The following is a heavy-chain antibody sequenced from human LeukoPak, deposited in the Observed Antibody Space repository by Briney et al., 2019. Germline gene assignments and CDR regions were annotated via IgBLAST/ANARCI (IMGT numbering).Heavy chain of an antibody. CDR3: ANSPIVVVPAAIPFDY. J-gene: IGHJ4*02. D-gene: IGHD2-2*01. CDR2: ISGSVGST. CDR1: GFTFSSYA. Sequence: GGSLRLSCAASGFTFSSYAMSWVRQAPGKGLEWVSAISGSVGSTYYADSVKGRFTISRDTSKNTLYLQMNSLRAEDTAVYYCANSPIVVVPAAIPFDYWGQGTLVTVSS. V-gene: IGHV3-23*01.